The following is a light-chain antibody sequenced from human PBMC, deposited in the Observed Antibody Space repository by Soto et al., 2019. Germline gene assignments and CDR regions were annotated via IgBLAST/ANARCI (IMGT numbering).Light chain of an antibody. Sequence: QAVVTQPPSASGNPGQRVTISCSGSSSNIGSNTVNWYKHLPGTAPKLLIYSSNQRPSGVPDRFSGSKSGTSASLAISGLQSDDEADYYCAAWDDSLSGRVFGGGTQLTVL. J-gene: IGLJ3*02. CDR2: SSN. CDR1: SSNIGSNT. CDR3: AAWDDSLSGRV. V-gene: IGLV1-44*01.